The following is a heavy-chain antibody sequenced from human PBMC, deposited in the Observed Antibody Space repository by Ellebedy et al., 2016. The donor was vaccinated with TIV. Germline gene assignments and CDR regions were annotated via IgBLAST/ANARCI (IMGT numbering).Heavy chain of an antibody. V-gene: IGHV4-59*01. Sequence: MPSETLSLTCTVSEGSISHSYWSWIRQPPGKGLEWIGYIYNNGNTNYNPSLKSRVTISVDTSKNQFSLKLSSVTAADTAVYYCARVQIWGDYYFDYWGQGTLVTVSS. CDR3: ARVQIWGDYYFDY. CDR2: IYNNGNT. D-gene: IGHD2-21*02. J-gene: IGHJ4*02. CDR1: EGSISHSY.